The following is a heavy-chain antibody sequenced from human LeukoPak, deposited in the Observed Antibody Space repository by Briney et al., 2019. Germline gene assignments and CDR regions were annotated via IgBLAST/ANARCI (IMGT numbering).Heavy chain of an antibody. D-gene: IGHD1-26*01. V-gene: IGHV1-69*01. CDR2: IIPIFGTA. J-gene: IGHJ4*02. CDR1: GGTFSSYA. Sequence: GASVKVSCKASGGTFSSYAISWVRQAPGQGLEWMGGIIPIFGTANYAQKFQGRVTITADESTSTAYMELSSLRSEDTAVYYCARDGIWRIVGATIDYWGQGTLVTVSS. CDR3: ARDGIWRIVGATIDY.